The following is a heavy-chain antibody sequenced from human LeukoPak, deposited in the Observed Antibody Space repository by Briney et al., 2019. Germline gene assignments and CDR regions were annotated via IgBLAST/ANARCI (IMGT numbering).Heavy chain of an antibody. CDR3: ATFMVRGVITHLGFDP. D-gene: IGHD3-10*01. V-gene: IGHV1-18*01. Sequence: ASVKVSCKASGYTFTSYGISWVRQAPGQGLEWMGWISAYNGNTNYAQKFQGRVTMTRDTSISTAYMELSSLRSEDTAVYYCATFMVRGVITHLGFDPWGQGTLVTVSS. J-gene: IGHJ5*02. CDR2: ISAYNGNT. CDR1: GYTFTSYG.